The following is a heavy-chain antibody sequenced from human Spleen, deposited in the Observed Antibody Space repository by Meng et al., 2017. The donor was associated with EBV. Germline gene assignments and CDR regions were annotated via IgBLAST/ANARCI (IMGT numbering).Heavy chain of an antibody. J-gene: IGHJ4*02. D-gene: IGHD7-27*01. Sequence: VEPVGAGGGLVRAGGSLGLSCAAAGFIVSSKYMSWVRQAPGKGLEWVSVIYSGGSTYYADSVKGRFTISRDNSKNTVNLQMNSLSDEDTAMYYCARAGGEKPVDYWGQGALVTVSS. V-gene: IGHV3-53*01. CDR3: ARAGGEKPVDY. CDR1: GFIVSSKY. CDR2: IYSGGST.